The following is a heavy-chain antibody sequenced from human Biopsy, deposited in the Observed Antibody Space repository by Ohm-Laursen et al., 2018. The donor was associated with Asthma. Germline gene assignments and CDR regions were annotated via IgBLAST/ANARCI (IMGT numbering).Heavy chain of an antibody. CDR2: INPNSGGT. CDR1: GGSFDTYA. Sequence: ASVKVSCKASGGSFDTYAISWLRQAPGQGLEWMGRINPNSGGTNYAQKFQGRVTMTRDTSISTAYMELSRLRSDETAVYYCAREGITGTTAWFDPWGQGTLVTVSS. CDR3: AREGITGTTAWFDP. J-gene: IGHJ5*02. D-gene: IGHD1-7*01. V-gene: IGHV1-2*06.